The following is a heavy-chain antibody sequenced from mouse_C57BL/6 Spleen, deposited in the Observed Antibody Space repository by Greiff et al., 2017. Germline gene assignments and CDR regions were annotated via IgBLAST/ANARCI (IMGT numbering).Heavy chain of an antibody. D-gene: IGHD1-1*01. CDR1: GYAFSSSW. Sequence: QVQLQQSGPELVKPGASVTISCKASGYAFSSSWLNWVTQRPGKGLEWIGRSYPGDGDTNYNGKFKGKATLTADKSSSPAYMQLSSLTSEDSAVDFCAREGVYDGSSYSYAMDYWGQGTSVTVSS. CDR3: AREGVYDGSSYSYAMDY. J-gene: IGHJ4*01. CDR2: SYPGDGDT. V-gene: IGHV1-82*01.